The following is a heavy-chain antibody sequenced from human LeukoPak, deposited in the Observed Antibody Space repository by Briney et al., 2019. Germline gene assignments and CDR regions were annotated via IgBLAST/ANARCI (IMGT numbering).Heavy chain of an antibody. J-gene: IGHJ4*02. D-gene: IGHD5-18*01. CDR3: ARKPVDTAMVY. V-gene: IGHV4-30-2*01. CDR1: GGSISSGGYS. CDR2: IYHSGST. Sequence: PSQTLSLTCAVSGGSISSGGYSWSWIRQPPGKGLEWIGYIYHSGSTYYNPSLKSRVTISVDTSKNQFSLKLSSVTAADTAVYYCARKPVDTAMVYWGQGTLVTVSS.